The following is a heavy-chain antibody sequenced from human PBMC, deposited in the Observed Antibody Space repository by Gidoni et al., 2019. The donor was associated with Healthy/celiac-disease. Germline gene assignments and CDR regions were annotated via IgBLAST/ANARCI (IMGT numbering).Heavy chain of an antibody. CDR1: GFTFSSYG. Sequence: QVQLVESGGGVVQPGRSLRLSCAASGFTFSSYGMHWVRQAPGKGLEWVAVIWYDGSNKYYADSVKGRFTISRDNSKNTLYLQMNSLRAEDTAVYYCARDQNPTSVTFIDYWGQGTLVTVSS. CDR3: ARDQNPTSVTFIDY. D-gene: IGHD4-17*01. CDR2: IWYDGSNK. J-gene: IGHJ4*02. V-gene: IGHV3-33*01.